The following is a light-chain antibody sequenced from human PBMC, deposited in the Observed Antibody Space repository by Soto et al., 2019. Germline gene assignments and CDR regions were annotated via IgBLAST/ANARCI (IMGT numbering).Light chain of an antibody. CDR3: QHYGSSQWT. CDR1: QSVSSSY. J-gene: IGKJ1*01. Sequence: EIVLTQSPGTLSLSPGERATLSCRASQSVSSSYLAWYQQKPGQAPRLLIYGATSKATGIPDRFSGSGSGADFTLTISRLEPDDFSVYYWQHYGSSQWTVGQGTKVDIK. V-gene: IGKV3-20*01. CDR2: GAT.